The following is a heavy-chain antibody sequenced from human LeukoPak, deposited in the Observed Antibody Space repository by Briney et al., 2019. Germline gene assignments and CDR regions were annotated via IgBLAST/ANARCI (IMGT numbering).Heavy chain of an antibody. J-gene: IGHJ3*02. Sequence: GASAKVSCKVSGYTRTELSMHWVRQAPGKGLEWMGGFDPEDGETIYAQKFQGRVTMTEDTSTDTAYMELSSLRSEDTAVYYCATSSLARDYFFAFDIWGQGTMVTVSS. V-gene: IGHV1-24*01. D-gene: IGHD3-10*01. CDR1: GYTRTELS. CDR3: ATSSLARDYFFAFDI. CDR2: FDPEDGET.